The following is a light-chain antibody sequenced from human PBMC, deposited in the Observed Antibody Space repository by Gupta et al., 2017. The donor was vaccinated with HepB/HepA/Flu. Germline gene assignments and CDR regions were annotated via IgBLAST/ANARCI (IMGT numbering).Light chain of an antibody. Sequence: SSELTQDPAVSVALGQTVRITCQGDSLRNCYASWYQQKPGRAPLLVIYGKNNRPSGIPDRFSGSTSLDTASLTITGAQAEDEADYYWYSRDSSGDHLVLFGGGTKVTVL. CDR1: SLRNCY. V-gene: IGLV3-19*01. CDR2: GKN. J-gene: IGLJ2*01. CDR3: YSRDSSGDHLVL.